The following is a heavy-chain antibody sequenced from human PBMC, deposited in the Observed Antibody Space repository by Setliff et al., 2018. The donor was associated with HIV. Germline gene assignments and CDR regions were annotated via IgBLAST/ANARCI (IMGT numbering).Heavy chain of an antibody. J-gene: IGHJ3*02. Sequence: SETLSLTCTVSGGSISSGGYYWSWIRQHPGKGLKWIGYISYSGITYYDPSLKSRLTMSVDTSNNQFSLKLSSATAADTAVYYCARVLGVRRDYYDSSAPLRAAFDIWGQGTMVTVSS. CDR2: ISYSGIT. CDR3: ARVLGVRRDYYDSSAPLRAAFDI. CDR1: GGSISSGGYY. D-gene: IGHD3-22*01. V-gene: IGHV4-31*03.